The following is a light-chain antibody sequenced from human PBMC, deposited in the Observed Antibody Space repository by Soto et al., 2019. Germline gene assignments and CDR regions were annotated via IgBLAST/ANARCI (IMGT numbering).Light chain of an antibody. CDR1: QSDSSSY. V-gene: IGKV3-20*01. CDR3: QQYGSSPET. J-gene: IGKJ1*01. CDR2: GAS. Sequence: EIVLTQSRGTLSLYPGERATLSCRASQSDSSSYLAWYQQKPGQAPRLLIYGASSRATGIPDRFSGSGSGTDFTLTISRLEPEDFAVYYCQQYGSSPETFGQGTKVDIK.